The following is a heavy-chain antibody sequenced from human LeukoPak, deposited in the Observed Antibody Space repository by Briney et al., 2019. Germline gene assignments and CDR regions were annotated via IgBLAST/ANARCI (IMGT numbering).Heavy chain of an antibody. J-gene: IGHJ4*02. V-gene: IGHV1-46*01. Sequence: GASVKVSCKASGYTFTSYYMHWVRQAPGQGLEWMGIINPSGGSTSYAQKFQGRVTMTRDTSTSTVYMGLSSLRSEDTAVYYCARSDGSGSYYTVDFDYWGQGTLVTVSS. CDR2: INPSGGST. CDR3: ARSDGSGSYYTVDFDY. D-gene: IGHD3-10*01. CDR1: GYTFTSYY.